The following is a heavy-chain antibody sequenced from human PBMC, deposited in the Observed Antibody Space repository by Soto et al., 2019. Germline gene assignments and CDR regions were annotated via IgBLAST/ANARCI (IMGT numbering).Heavy chain of an antibody. CDR2: IYWNDDK. CDR1: GFSLSTSGVG. J-gene: IGHJ3*02. V-gene: IGHV2-5*01. CDR3: AHTLEIAGSPVCDFDI. Sequence: SGPTLVNPTQTLTLTCTFSGFSLSTSGVGVGWIRQPPGKALEWLALIYWNDDKRYSPSLKSRLTITKDTSKNQVVLTMTNMDPVDTATYYCAHTLEIAGSPVCDFDIRGQGTMVTVSS. D-gene: IGHD6-6*01.